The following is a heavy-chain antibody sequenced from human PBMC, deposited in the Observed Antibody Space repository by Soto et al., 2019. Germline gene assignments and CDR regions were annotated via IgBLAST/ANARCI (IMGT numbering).Heavy chain of an antibody. D-gene: IGHD3-10*01. CDR1: GFTFDDYG. CDR2: INWNGGST. J-gene: IGHJ4*02. Sequence: TGGALRLSCAASGFTFDDYGMSWGRQAPGKGLEWVSGINWNGGSTGYADSVKGRFTISRDNAKDSLYLQMNSLRAQDTALYYCVRVRDYGSGTFFDYWGQATLVTVSS. CDR3: VRVRDYGSGTFFDY. V-gene: IGHV3-20*04.